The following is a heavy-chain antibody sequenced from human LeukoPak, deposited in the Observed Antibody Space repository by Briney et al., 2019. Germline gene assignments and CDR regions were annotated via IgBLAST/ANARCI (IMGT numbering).Heavy chain of an antibody. CDR1: GGTFISYA. V-gene: IGHV1-69*04. D-gene: IGHD6-19*01. CDR3: ARAYSSGWVAYFDY. Sequence: ASVKVSCKASGGTFISYAIIWVRQAPGQGLEWMGRIIPILGIANYAQKFQGRVTITADKSTSTAYMELSSPRSEDTAVYYCARAYSSGWVAYFDYWGQGTLVTVSS. CDR2: IIPILGIA. J-gene: IGHJ4*02.